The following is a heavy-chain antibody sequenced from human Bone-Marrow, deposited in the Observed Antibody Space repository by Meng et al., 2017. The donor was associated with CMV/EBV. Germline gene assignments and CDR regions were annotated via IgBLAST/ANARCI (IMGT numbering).Heavy chain of an antibody. Sequence: QVQRVQSGAVVKKPGAPVKVPCKASGYTFTGYYMHWVRQAPGQGLEWMGWINPNSGGTNYAQKFQGRVTMTRDTSISTAYMELSRLRSDDTAVYYCARSAYITIFGVVIPYYFDYWGQGTLVTVSS. CDR3: ARSAYITIFGVVIPYYFDY. CDR1: GYTFTGYY. D-gene: IGHD3-3*01. J-gene: IGHJ4*02. V-gene: IGHV1-2*02. CDR2: INPNSGGT.